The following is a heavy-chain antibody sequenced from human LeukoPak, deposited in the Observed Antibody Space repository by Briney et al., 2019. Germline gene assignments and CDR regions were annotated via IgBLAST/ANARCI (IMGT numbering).Heavy chain of an antibody. J-gene: IGHJ4*02. Sequence: PGGSLRLSCAASGFTFSNYWMHWVRQAPGKGLVWVSRINSNGSSTNYADSVKGRFTISRDNAKNTLHLQMSSLRAEDTALYYCAKGGATICDSWGQGTLVTVSS. V-gene: IGHV3-74*01. D-gene: IGHD5-12*01. CDR3: AKGGATICDS. CDR2: INSNGSST. CDR1: GFTFSNYW.